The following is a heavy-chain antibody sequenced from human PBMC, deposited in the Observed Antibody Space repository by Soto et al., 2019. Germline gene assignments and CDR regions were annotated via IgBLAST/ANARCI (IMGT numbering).Heavy chain of an antibody. Sequence: SGGGVVQPGRSLRLSCAASGFTFSSYGMHWVRQAPGKGLEWVAVIWYDGSNKYYADSVKGRFTISRDNSKNTLYLQMNSLRAEDTAVYYCARGPGGDYTDFDYWGQGTLVTVSS. CDR2: IWYDGSNK. J-gene: IGHJ4*02. CDR1: GFTFSSYG. CDR3: ARGPGGDYTDFDY. V-gene: IGHV3-33*01. D-gene: IGHD4-17*01.